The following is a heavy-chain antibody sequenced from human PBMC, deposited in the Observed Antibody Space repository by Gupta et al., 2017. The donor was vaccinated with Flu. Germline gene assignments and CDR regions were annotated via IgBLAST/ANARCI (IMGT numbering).Heavy chain of an antibody. CDR1: GFTVSSNY. Sequence: EVQLVESGGGLVQPGGSLRLSCAASGFTVSSNYMSWVRQAPGKGLEWVSVIYSGGSTYYADSVKGRFTISRHNSKNTLYLQMNSLRAEDTAVYYCARAGAADGYNHGLFAFDIWGQGTMVTVSS. V-gene: IGHV3-53*04. J-gene: IGHJ3*02. CDR2: IYSGGST. D-gene: IGHD5-24*01. CDR3: ARAGAADGYNHGLFAFDI.